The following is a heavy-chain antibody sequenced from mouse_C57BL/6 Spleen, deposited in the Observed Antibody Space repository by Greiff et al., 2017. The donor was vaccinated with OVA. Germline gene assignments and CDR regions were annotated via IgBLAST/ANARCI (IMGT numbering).Heavy chain of an antibody. CDR1: GSTFTSSW. V-gene: IGHV1-59*01. D-gene: IGHD2-1*01. CDR2: IDPSDSYT. J-gene: IGHJ1*03. Sequence: QVQLQQSGAELVRPGTSVKLSCKASGSTFTSSWMHWVKQRPGQGLEWIGVIDPSDSYTNYNQKFKDKATLTVDTSSSTAYLQLSSLTSEDSAVYYCARRVYGNYEGYFDVWGTGTTVTVSS. CDR3: ARRVYGNYEGYFDV.